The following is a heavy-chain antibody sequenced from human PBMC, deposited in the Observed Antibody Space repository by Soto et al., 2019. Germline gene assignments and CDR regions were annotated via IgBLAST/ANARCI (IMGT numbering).Heavy chain of an antibody. V-gene: IGHV1-69*02. CDR2: IIPILGIA. CDR1: GGTFSSYT. J-gene: IGHJ3*02. Sequence: SVKVSCKASGGTFSSYTISWVRQAPGQGLEWMGRIIPILGIANYAQKFQGGVTITADKSTSTAYMELSSLRSEDTAVYYCARGARQNIVVVVADRHDAFDIWGQGTMVTVSS. D-gene: IGHD2-15*01. CDR3: ARGARQNIVVVVADRHDAFDI.